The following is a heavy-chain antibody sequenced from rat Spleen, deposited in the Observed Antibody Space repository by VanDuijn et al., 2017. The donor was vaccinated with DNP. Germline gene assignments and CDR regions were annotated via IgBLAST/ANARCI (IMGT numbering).Heavy chain of an antibody. V-gene: IGHV2-32*01. Sequence: VQLQESGPGLVQPSQTLSLTCTASGFSLSIFHVHWVRQPPGKGLEWMGVMWSDGDTSSNSALKSRLSISRDTSKSQVFLKMNSLQTEDTAMYFCGRHYTYWGRGVMVTVSS. CDR3: GRHYTY. D-gene: IGHD1-1*01. CDR1: GFSLSIFH. CDR2: MWSDGDT. J-gene: IGHJ2*01.